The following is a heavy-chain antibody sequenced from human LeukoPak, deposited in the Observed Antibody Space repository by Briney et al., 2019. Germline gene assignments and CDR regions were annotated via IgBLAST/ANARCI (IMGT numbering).Heavy chain of an antibody. CDR1: GGTFSSYA. D-gene: IGHD2-21*02. Sequence: SVKVSCXASGGTFSSYAISWVRQAPGQGLVWMGGIIPIFGTANYAQKFQGRVTITADESTSTAYMELSSLRSEDTAVYYCARSPHGDCQRWAGYYYYYMDVWGKGTTVTVSS. J-gene: IGHJ6*03. CDR3: ARSPHGDCQRWAGYYYYYMDV. V-gene: IGHV1-69*13. CDR2: IIPIFGTA.